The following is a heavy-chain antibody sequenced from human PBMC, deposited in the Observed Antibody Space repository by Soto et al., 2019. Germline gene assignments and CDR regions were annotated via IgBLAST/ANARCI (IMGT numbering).Heavy chain of an antibody. V-gene: IGHV4-59*08. CDR2: IYSSGST. CDR1: GGSINSYY. J-gene: IGHJ4*02. Sequence: VQLQESGPGLVKPSETLSLTCTVSGGSINSYYWSWIRQSPEKGLEWIGYIYSSGSTNYNPSLKSRVTISVDTSKNQFSLKLSSVTAADTAVYYCARQYCSSTRCYQYFDYWGQGTLVTVSS. D-gene: IGHD2-2*01. CDR3: ARQYCSSTRCYQYFDY.